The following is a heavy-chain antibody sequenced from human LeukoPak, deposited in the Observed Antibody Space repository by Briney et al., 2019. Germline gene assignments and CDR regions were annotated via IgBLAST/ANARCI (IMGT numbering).Heavy chain of an antibody. CDR2: ICYSGST. CDR3: ARVVTTVDAFDI. D-gene: IGHD4-17*01. CDR1: GDSINNYY. J-gene: IGHJ3*02. Sequence: PSETLSLTCTVSGDSINNYYWSWIRQSPGKGLEWIGYICYSGSTNYNPSLKSRVTISVDTSKNHFSLKLSSVTAADTAVYYCARVVTTVDAFDIWGQGTMVTVSS. V-gene: IGHV4-59*01.